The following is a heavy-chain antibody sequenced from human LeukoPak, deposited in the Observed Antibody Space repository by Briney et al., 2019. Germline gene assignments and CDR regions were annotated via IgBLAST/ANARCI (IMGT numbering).Heavy chain of an antibody. CDR1: GFTFSTYS. Sequence: PGGSLRLSCAASGFTFSTYSMLWVRQAPGKGLEWVSSISSSSNYIYYADSVKGRFTISRDNAKNSLYLQMNSLRAEDTAVYYCARDVSHCGGDCYSNYWGQGTLVTVSS. D-gene: IGHD2-21*02. CDR3: ARDVSHCGGDCYSNY. V-gene: IGHV3-21*01. J-gene: IGHJ4*02. CDR2: ISSSSNYI.